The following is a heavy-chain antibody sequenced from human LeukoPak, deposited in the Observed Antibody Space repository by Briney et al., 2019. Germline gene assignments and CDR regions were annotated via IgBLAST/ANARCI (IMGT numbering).Heavy chain of an antibody. V-gene: IGHV3-11*04. D-gene: IGHD3-10*01. J-gene: IGHJ4*02. CDR3: ARGLITMVRGVPPSYFDY. CDR2: ISSSGSTI. CDR1: GFTFSDYY. Sequence: GGSLRLSCAASGFTFSDYYMSWIRQAPGKGLEWVSYISSSGSTIYYADSVKGRFTISRDNAKNSLYLQMNSLRAEDTAVYYCARGLITMVRGVPPSYFDYWGQGTLVTVSS.